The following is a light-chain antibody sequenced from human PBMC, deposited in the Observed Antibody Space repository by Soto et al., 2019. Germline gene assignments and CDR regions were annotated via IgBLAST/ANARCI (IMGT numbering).Light chain of an antibody. CDR3: QQYNNWPFT. CDR1: QSVSSN. V-gene: IGKV3-15*01. Sequence: EIVMTQSPATLSVSPGERATLSCRASQSVSSNLAWYQQKPGQAPRLLIYGASTGATGIPARFSGSGSGTEFTLTISSLQSEDFAVYYCQQYNNWPFTFGPGTKVDIK. CDR2: GAS. J-gene: IGKJ3*01.